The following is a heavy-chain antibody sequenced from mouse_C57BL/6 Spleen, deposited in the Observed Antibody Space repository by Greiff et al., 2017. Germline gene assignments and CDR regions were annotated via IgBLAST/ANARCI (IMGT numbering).Heavy chain of an antibody. J-gene: IGHJ3*01. D-gene: IGHD1-1*01. CDR3: GRDYGSSYSY. CDR2: IHPNSGST. Sequence: VQLQQPGAELVKPGASVKLSCKASGYTFTSYWMHWVKQRPGQGLEWIGMIHPNSGSTNYNEKFKSKATLTVDKSSSTAYMQLSSLTSEDSAVYYGGRDYGSSYSYWGQGTLVTVSA. V-gene: IGHV1-64*01. CDR1: GYTFTSYW.